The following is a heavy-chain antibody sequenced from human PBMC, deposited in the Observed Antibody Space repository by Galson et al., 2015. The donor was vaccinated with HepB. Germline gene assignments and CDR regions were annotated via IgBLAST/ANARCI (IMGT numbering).Heavy chain of an antibody. V-gene: IGHV4-34*01. CDR1: GGSFSGYY. D-gene: IGHD6-19*01. CDR3: ARGSIRAYSSGLYNWFDP. Sequence: ETLSLTCAVYGGSFSGYYWSWIRQPPGKGLEWIGEINHSGSTNYNPSLKSRVTISVDTSKNQFSLKLSSVTAADTAVYYCARGSIRAYSSGLYNWFDPWGQGTLVTVSS. J-gene: IGHJ5*02. CDR2: INHSGST.